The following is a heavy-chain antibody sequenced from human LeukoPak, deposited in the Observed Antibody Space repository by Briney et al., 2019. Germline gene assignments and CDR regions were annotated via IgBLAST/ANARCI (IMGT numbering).Heavy chain of an antibody. V-gene: IGHV4-39*07. Sequence: PSETLSLTCNVSGGSISSSSYYWGWIRQPPGKGLEWIGSIYYSGSTYYNPSLKSRVTISVDTSKNQFSLKLSSVTAADTAVYYCAREGYYYDSSGYYPLRAFDIWGQGTMVTVSS. D-gene: IGHD3-22*01. CDR3: AREGYYYDSSGYYPLRAFDI. J-gene: IGHJ3*02. CDR2: IYYSGST. CDR1: GGSISSSSYY.